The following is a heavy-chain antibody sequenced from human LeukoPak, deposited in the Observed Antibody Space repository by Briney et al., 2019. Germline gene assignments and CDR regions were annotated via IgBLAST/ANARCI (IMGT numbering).Heavy chain of an antibody. V-gene: IGHV1-18*01. J-gene: IGHJ4*02. D-gene: IGHD3-10*01. CDR2: ISAYNGNT. CDR1: GYTFTSYG. Sequence: ASVKVSCKASGYTFTSYGISWVRQAPGQGLEWVGWISAYNGNTNYAQKLQGRVTMTTDTSTSTAYMELRSLRSDDTAVYYCARDRSITMVRGGPSGYWGQGTLVTVSS. CDR3: ARDRSITMVRGGPSGY.